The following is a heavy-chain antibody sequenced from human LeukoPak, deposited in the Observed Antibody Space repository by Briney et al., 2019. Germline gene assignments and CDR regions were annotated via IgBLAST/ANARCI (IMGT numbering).Heavy chain of an antibody. Sequence: SETLSLTCTVSGGSISSSSYYWGWIRQPPGTGLEWIGSIYYSGSTYYNPSLKSRVTISVDTSKNQFSLKLSSVTAADTAVYYCGRAPYSNPHFDYWGQGTLVTVSS. CDR3: GRAPYSNPHFDY. CDR2: IYYSGST. V-gene: IGHV4-39*01. CDR1: GGSISSSSYY. J-gene: IGHJ4*02. D-gene: IGHD4-11*01.